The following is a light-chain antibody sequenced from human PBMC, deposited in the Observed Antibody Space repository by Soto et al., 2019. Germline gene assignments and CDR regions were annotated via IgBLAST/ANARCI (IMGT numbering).Light chain of an antibody. V-gene: IGLV2-11*01. CDR3: CSYAGSYTYV. CDR2: DVS. Sequence: QSALTQPRSVSGSPGQSVTISCTGTSSDVGDYDYVSWYQQHPGKAPKLMIYDVSKRPSGVPKRFSGSKSGNTASLTISGLQAEDEADYYCCSYAGSYTYVFGTGTKVTVL. CDR1: SSDVGDYDY. J-gene: IGLJ1*01.